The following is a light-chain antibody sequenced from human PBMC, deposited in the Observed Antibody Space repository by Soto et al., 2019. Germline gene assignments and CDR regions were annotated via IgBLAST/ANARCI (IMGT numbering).Light chain of an antibody. CDR1: QGIGND. CDR3: LQYKSYPWT. CDR2: AAS. J-gene: IGKJ1*01. V-gene: IGKV1-17*01. Sequence: DLQMTQSPSSLSASVGDRVTITCRASQGIGNDLGWYQEKPGKAPRRLIYAASSLQSGAPSRFGGSGSGTDFTLTISGLQPEDLATYYCLQYKSYPWTFGQGTKVEIK.